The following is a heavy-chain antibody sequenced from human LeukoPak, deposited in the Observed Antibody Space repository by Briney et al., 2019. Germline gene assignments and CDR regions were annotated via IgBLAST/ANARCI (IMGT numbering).Heavy chain of an antibody. V-gene: IGHV1-69*04. CDR2: VIPILGIA. J-gene: IGHJ4*02. D-gene: IGHD3-10*01. Sequence: SVKVSCKAPGGTFSSYAVSWGREAPGEGLEWMGRVIPILGIANYAQKFQGRVTITADKSTSTAYMELSSLRSEDTAVYYCAGGSGELADSWGQGTLVTVSS. CDR3: AGGSGELADS. CDR1: GGTFSSYA.